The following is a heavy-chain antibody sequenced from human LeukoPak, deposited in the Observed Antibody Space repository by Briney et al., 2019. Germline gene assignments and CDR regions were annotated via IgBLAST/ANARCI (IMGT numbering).Heavy chain of an antibody. CDR1: TFTVSSNY. Sequence: GGSLRLSCAASTFTVSSNYMSWVRQAPGKGLEWVSVIYSGGITFYADSVKGRFTISRDNSKNTLYLQMNSLRAEDTALYYCASGGQGGSYFYTDVWGKGTTVTVS. J-gene: IGHJ6*03. V-gene: IGHV3-53*01. CDR3: ASGGQGGSYFYTDV. D-gene: IGHD2-15*01. CDR2: IYSGGIT.